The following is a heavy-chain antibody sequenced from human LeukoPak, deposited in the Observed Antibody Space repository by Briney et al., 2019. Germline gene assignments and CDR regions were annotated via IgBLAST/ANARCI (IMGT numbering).Heavy chain of an antibody. Sequence: GGSLRLSCAASGFTFSSYSMNWVRQAPGKGLEWVSSISSSSSYIYYADSVKGRFTISRDNAKNSLYLQMNSLRAEDTAVYYCARCGPDYDFWSGEDYWGQGTLVTVSS. J-gene: IGHJ4*02. CDR3: ARCGPDYDFWSGEDY. V-gene: IGHV3-21*01. CDR2: ISSSSSYI. D-gene: IGHD3-3*01. CDR1: GFTFSSYS.